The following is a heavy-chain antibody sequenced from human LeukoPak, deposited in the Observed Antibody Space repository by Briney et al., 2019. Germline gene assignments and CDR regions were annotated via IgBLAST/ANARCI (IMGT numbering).Heavy chain of an antibody. V-gene: IGHV1-8*01. CDR3: ARDPYRIYYYYYGMDV. J-gene: IGHJ6*02. CDR2: MNPNSGNT. D-gene: IGHD2-15*01. Sequence: ASVKVSCKASGYTFTSYDINWVRQATAQGLEWMGWMNPNSGNTGYSQKFQSRVTMTRNTSISTAYLELSSLRSEDTAVYYCARDPYRIYYYYYGMDVWGQGTTVTVSS. CDR1: GYTFTSYD.